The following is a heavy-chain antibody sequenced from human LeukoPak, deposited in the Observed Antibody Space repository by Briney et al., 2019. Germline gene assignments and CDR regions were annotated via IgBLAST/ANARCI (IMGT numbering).Heavy chain of an antibody. D-gene: IGHD6-13*01. V-gene: IGHV1-46*01. CDR3: ARDVGSSWYGDYYYGMDV. J-gene: IGHJ6*02. Sequence: WASVKVSCKASGYTFTSYYMHWVRQAPGQGLEWMGIINPSGGSTSYAQKFQGRVTITRDTSTSTVYMELSSLRSEDTAVYYCARDVGSSWYGDYYYGMDVWGQGTTVTVSS. CDR1: GYTFTSYY. CDR2: INPSGGST.